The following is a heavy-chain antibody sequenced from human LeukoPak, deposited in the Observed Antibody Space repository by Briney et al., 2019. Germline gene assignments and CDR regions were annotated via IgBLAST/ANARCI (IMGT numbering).Heavy chain of an antibody. CDR1: GFTFSSYG. V-gene: IGHV3-30*02. CDR3: AKDKVTGYCSGGSCSRAFDI. CDR2: IRYDGSNK. Sequence: GGSLRLSCAASGFTFSSYGMHWVRQAPGKGLEGVAFIRYDGSNKYYADSVKGRFTISRDNSKNTLYLQMNSLRAEDTAVYYCAKDKVTGYCSGGSCSRAFDIWGQGTMVTVSS. J-gene: IGHJ3*02. D-gene: IGHD2-15*01.